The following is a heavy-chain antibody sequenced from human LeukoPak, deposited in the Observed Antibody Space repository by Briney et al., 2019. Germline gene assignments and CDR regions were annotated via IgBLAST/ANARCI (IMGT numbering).Heavy chain of an antibody. V-gene: IGHV3-23*01. J-gene: IGHJ4*02. Sequence: GGSLRLSCAASGFTFIGYAMSWVRQAPGKGLEWVSAISGSGGSTYYADSVKGRFTISRDNSKNTLYLQMNSLRAEDTAVYYCAKGEYSYGSRGDYWGQGTLVTVSS. CDR1: GFTFIGYA. CDR2: ISGSGGST. D-gene: IGHD5-18*01. CDR3: AKGEYSYGSRGDY.